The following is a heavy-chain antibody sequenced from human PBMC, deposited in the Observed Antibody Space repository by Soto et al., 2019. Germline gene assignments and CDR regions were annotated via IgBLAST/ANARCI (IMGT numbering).Heavy chain of an antibody. D-gene: IGHD5-18*01. V-gene: IGHV3-11*01. J-gene: IGHJ6*03. CDR2: ISSSGSTI. Sequence: GGSLRLSCAASGFTFSDYYMSWIRQAPGKGLEWVSYISSSGSTIYYADSVKGRFTISRDNAKNSLYLQMNSLRAEDTAVYYCARDSWYTAMAYYYYYYMDVWGKGTTVTVSS. CDR3: ARDSWYTAMAYYYYYYMDV. CDR1: GFTFSDYY.